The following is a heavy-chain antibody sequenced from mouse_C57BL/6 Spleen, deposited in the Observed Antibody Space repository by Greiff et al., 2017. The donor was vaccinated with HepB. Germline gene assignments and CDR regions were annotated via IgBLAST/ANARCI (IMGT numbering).Heavy chain of an antibody. D-gene: IGHD2-4*01. CDR3: ARSYYEYDEAMDY. Sequence: QVQLQQSGAELVRPGSSVKLSCKASGYTFTSYWMEWVKQRPGQGLEWIGNIYPSDSETHYNQKFKDKATLTVDKSSSTAYMQLSSLTSEDSAVYYCARSYYEYDEAMDYWGQGTSVTVSS. CDR1: GYTFTSYW. V-gene: IGHV1-61*01. J-gene: IGHJ4*01. CDR2: IYPSDSET.